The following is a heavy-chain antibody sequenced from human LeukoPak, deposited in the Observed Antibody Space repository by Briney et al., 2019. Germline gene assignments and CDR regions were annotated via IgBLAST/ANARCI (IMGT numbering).Heavy chain of an antibody. D-gene: IGHD2-15*01. CDR1: GGSISSYY. CDR2: IYSGGST. Sequence: PSETLSLTRTVSGGSISSYYWSWIRQPPGKGLEWIGYIYSGGSTNYNPSLKSRVTISVDTSKNQFSLKLSSVTAADTAVYYCARGWRGMDVWGQGTTVTVSS. CDR3: ARGWRGMDV. J-gene: IGHJ6*02. V-gene: IGHV4-59*01.